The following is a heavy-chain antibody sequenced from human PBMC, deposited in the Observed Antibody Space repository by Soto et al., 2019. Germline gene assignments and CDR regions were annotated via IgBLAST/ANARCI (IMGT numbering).Heavy chain of an antibody. CDR2: ISSSSSTI. Sequence: EVQLVESGGGLVQPGGSLRLSCAASGFTFSSYSMNWVRQAPGKGLEWVSYISSSSSTIYYADSVKGRFTISRDNGKNSLYLQMNSLRDENTAVYYCAREVGLVDTAMEGNYWGQGTLVTVSS. V-gene: IGHV3-48*02. CDR1: GFTFSSYS. CDR3: AREVGLVDTAMEGNY. D-gene: IGHD5-18*01. J-gene: IGHJ4*02.